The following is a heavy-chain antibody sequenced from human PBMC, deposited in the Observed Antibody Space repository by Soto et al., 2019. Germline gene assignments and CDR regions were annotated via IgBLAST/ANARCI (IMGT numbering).Heavy chain of an antibody. Sequence: QVQLVESGGGVVQPGRSLRLSCAASGFTFSSYAMHWVRQAPGKGLEWVAVISYDGSNKYYADSVKGRFTISRDNSKNTLYLQMNSLRAEDTAVYYCAGGNSPASLYYYYGMDVWGQGTTVTVSS. D-gene: IGHD2-21*02. CDR1: GFTFSSYA. CDR2: ISYDGSNK. CDR3: AGGNSPASLYYYYGMDV. J-gene: IGHJ6*02. V-gene: IGHV3-30-3*01.